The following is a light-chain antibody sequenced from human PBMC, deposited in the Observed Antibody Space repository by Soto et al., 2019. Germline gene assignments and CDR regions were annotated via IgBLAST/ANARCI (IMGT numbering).Light chain of an antibody. V-gene: IGKV1-5*01. CDR1: QSISSY. CDR2: AAS. CDR3: QQYNSYSPIT. Sequence: DIQMPHSPSSLSASVGHRVTITCRASQSISSYLNWYQQKPGKAPKLLIYAASSLQSGVPSRFSGSGSETEFTLTISGLQPGDSATYYCQQYNSYSPITFGQGTRLEIK. J-gene: IGKJ5*01.